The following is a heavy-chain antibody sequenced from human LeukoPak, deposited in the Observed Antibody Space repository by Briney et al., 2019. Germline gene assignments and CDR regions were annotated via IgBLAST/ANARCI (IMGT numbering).Heavy chain of an antibody. CDR3: ARGVSYYDILTGYYIRGDNWFDP. D-gene: IGHD3-9*01. CDR1: GGSISSYY. V-gene: IGHV4-59*01. CDR2: IYYSGCT. J-gene: IGHJ5*02. Sequence: SETLSLTCTVSGGSISSYYWSWIRQPPGKGLEWIGYIYYSGCTNYNPSLKSRVTISVDTSKNQFSLKLSSVTAADTAVYYCARGVSYYDILTGYYIRGDNWFDPWGQGTLVTVSS.